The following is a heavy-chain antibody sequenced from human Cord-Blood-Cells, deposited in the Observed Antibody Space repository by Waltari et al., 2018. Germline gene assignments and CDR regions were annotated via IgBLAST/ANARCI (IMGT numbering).Heavy chain of an antibody. CDR2: IYYSGST. J-gene: IGHJ3*02. Sequence: QVQLQQWGAGLVKPSETLSLTCTVSGGSISSHYWSWIRQPPGKGLEWIGYIYYSGSTNYNPSLKSRVTISVDTSKNQFSLKLSSVTAADTAVYYCARGGGAFDIWGQGTMVTVSS. V-gene: IGHV4-59*11. CDR3: ARGGGAFDI. CDR1: GGSISSHY.